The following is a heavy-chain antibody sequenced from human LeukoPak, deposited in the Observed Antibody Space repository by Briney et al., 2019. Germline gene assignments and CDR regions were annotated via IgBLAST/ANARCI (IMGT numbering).Heavy chain of an antibody. CDR1: GFTFSNYW. CDR3: ARGYGVTIFGVVMTPLDAFDI. V-gene: IGHV3-74*01. J-gene: IGHJ3*02. CDR2: INTDGRIT. D-gene: IGHD3-3*01. Sequence: GGSLRLSCAASGFTFSNYWMHWVRQAPGKGLVWVSRINTDGRITSYADSVKGRFTISRDNAKNTLYLQMNSLRAEDTAVYYCARGYGVTIFGVVMTPLDAFDIWGQGTMVTVSS.